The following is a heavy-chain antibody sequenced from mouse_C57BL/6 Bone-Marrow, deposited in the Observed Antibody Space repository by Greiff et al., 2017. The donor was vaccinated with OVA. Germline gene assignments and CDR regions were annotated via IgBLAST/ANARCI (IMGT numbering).Heavy chain of an antibody. CDR2: ISSGGSYT. CDR3: ASEGISYCHPAY. Sequence: EVHLVESGGDLVKPGGSLKLSCAASGFTFSSYGMSWVRQTPDKRLEWVATISSGGSYTYYPDSVKGRFTISGDNAKNPLYLQMISLQSADSALSYCASEGISYCHPAYWRQGPPLPVSS. D-gene: IGHD2-14*01. J-gene: IGHJ2*01. V-gene: IGHV5-6*01. CDR1: GFTFSSYG.